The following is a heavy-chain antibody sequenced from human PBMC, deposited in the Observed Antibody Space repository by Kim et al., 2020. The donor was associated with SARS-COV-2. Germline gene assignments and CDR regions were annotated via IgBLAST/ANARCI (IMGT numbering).Heavy chain of an antibody. Sequence: SETLSLTCAVYGGSFSGYYWSWIRQPPGKGLEWIGEINHSGSTNYNPSLKSRVTISVDTSKNQFSLKLSSVTAADTAVYYCARYGSSSWYYFQHWGQGT. CDR2: INHSGST. V-gene: IGHV4-34*01. J-gene: IGHJ1*01. CDR1: GGSFSGYY. D-gene: IGHD6-13*01. CDR3: ARYGSSSWYYFQH.